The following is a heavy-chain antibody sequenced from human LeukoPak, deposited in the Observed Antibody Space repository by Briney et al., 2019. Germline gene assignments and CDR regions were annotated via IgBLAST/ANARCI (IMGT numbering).Heavy chain of an antibody. D-gene: IGHD3-9*01. V-gene: IGHV4-59*12. CDR2: IYYSGST. CDR3: ARLRFHYDILTGTAFYYYYYMDV. J-gene: IGHJ6*03. CDR1: GGSISSYY. Sequence: SETLSLTCTVSGGSISSYYWSWIRQPPGKGLEWIGYIYYSGSTNYNPSLKSRVTISVDTSKNQFSLKLSSVTAADTAVYYCARLRFHYDILTGTAFYYYYYMDVWGKGTTVTISS.